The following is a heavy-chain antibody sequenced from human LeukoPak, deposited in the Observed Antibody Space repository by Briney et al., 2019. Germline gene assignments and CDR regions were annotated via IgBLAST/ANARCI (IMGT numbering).Heavy chain of an antibody. J-gene: IGHJ5*02. V-gene: IGHV1-69*01. CDR1: GGTFSSYT. CDR2: IIPIFGTP. Sequence: SVKVSCKTSGGTFSSYTISWVRQAPGQGLEWMGGIIPIFGTPHYAQKFQDRVTITADASTSTAYMELSSLRSEDTAIYNCAKDQQSISYSPWGQGTLVTVSS. CDR3: AKDQQSISYSP. D-gene: IGHD4-11*01.